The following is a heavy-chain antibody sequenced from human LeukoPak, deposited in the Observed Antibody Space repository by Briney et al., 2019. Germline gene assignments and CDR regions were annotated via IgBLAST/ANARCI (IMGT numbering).Heavy chain of an antibody. V-gene: IGHV3-7*01. Sequence: GRSLRLSCAASGFTFSSFWMSWVRQAPGKGLEWVANIKQDGSEKYYVDSGKGRFTIARDNAKNSLYLQMNSLRAEDTAVYYSASASVAGTGGDYWGQGTLVTVSS. J-gene: IGHJ4*02. CDR1: GFTFSSFW. CDR3: ASASVAGTGGDY. CDR2: IKQDGSEK. D-gene: IGHD6-19*01.